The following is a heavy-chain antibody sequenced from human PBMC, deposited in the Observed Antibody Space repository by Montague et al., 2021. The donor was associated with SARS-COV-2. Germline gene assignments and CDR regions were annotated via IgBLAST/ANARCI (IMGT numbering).Heavy chain of an antibody. CDR3: TIHPPGSTTHYDILTGYYQGYFDY. CDR1: GYTLTELS. Sequence: SVKVSCKVSGYTLTELSMHWVRQAPGKGLEWMGGFDPEDGETIYAQKFQGRVTMTEDTSTDTAYMELSSLRSEDTAVYYCTIHPPGSTTHYDILTGYYQGYFDYWGQGTLVTVSS. V-gene: IGHV1-24*01. J-gene: IGHJ4*02. CDR2: FDPEDGET. D-gene: IGHD3-9*01.